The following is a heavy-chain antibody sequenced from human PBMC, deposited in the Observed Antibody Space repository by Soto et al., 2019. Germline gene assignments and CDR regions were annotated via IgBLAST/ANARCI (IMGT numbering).Heavy chain of an antibody. D-gene: IGHD6-13*01. Sequence: QAQVVQSGAEVRKPGSSVKLSCKASEGTFNSYAIAWVRQSPGQGLEWMGGIIPYYNTLNYAQKFQDRVRITADASTNTVYMELSSLSSDDTAVYFCASGASRWYPYFFDSWGQGTLVTVSS. V-gene: IGHV1-69*01. CDR3: ASGASRWYPYFFDS. J-gene: IGHJ4*02. CDR2: IIPYYNTL. CDR1: EGTFNSYA.